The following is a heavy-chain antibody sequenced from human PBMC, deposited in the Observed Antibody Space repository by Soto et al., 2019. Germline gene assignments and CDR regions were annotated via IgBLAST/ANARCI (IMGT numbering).Heavy chain of an antibody. V-gene: IGHV4-34*01. Sequence: QVQLQQWGAGLLRPSETLSLTCAVNGGSFSVYYWSWIRQPPGRGLEWVGEINHSGSTNYNPSLKVRVTLSVDTSKNQFSLKLSSVTAADTAVYYCARGPIAKDLGPFDYWGQGTLVTVSS. J-gene: IGHJ4*02. CDR2: INHSGST. CDR3: ARGPIAKDLGPFDY. CDR1: GGSFSVYY.